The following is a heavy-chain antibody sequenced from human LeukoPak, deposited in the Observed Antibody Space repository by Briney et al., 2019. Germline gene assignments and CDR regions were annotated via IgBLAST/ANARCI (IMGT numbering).Heavy chain of an antibody. J-gene: IGHJ4*02. V-gene: IGHV3-74*01. CDR3: AKKGYSNGWRDSYYFDC. D-gene: IGHD6-19*01. Sequence: GGSLRLSCAASGFTFSSYWMHWVRQAPGKGLVWVSRIISDGSITTYADSVKGRFTISRDNSKLYLQMNSLRAEDTAVYYCAKKGYSNGWRDSYYFDCWGQGTLVTVSS. CDR1: GFTFSSYW. CDR2: IISDGSIT.